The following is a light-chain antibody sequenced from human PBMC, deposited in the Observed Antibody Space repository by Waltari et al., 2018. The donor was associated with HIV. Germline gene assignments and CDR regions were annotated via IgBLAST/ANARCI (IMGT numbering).Light chain of an antibody. CDR1: SSEAGDYKY. CDR3: CSYIGSAWV. V-gene: IGLV2-14*01. J-gene: IGLJ3*02. Sequence: QSALTQSASVSGSPGQSITIPCPGTSSEAGDYKYVSWYQQYPGNAPKVMIYEVSNRPSGVSNRFSGSWSGNTASLTISGLQPEDEADYYCCSYIGSAWVFGGGTKLTVL. CDR2: EVS.